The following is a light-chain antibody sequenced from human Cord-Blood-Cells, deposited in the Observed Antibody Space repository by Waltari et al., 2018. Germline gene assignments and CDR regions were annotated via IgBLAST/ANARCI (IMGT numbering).Light chain of an antibody. CDR3: SSYAGSNNLV. CDR1: SSDVGGYNY. J-gene: IGLJ2*01. Sequence: QSALTQPPSASGSHGQSVTISCTGTSSDVGGYNYVSWYQQHPGKAPKLMIYEVSKRPSGVPDRFSGSKSGNPASLTVSGLQAEDEADYYCSSYAGSNNLVFGGGTKLTVL. CDR2: EVS. V-gene: IGLV2-8*01.